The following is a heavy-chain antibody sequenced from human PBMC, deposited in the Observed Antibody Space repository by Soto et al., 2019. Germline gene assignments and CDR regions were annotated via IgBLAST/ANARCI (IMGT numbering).Heavy chain of an antibody. CDR3: ARRSPSSSWYAFDI. CDR1: GGSISSYY. J-gene: IGHJ3*02. D-gene: IGHD6-13*01. CDR2: IYYSGST. V-gene: IGHV4-59*08. Sequence: SETLSLTCTVSGGSISSYYWSWIRQPPGKGLEWIGYIYYSGSTNYNPSLKSRVTISVDTSKNQFSLKLSSVTAADTAVYYCARRSPSSSWYAFDIWGQGTMVTVSS.